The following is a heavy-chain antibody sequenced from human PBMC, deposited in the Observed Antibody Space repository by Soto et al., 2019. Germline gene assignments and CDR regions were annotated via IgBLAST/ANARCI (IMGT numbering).Heavy chain of an antibody. CDR3: ARVAVDTAMDYYYYMDV. D-gene: IGHD5-18*01. CDR2: INWNVGIT. CDR1: GFTFDEYG. J-gene: IGHJ6*03. Sequence: GGSLRLSCAASGFTFDEYGMSWVRQAPGKGLEWVSGINWNVGITVYADSVKGRFTISRDNAKISLYLKMNILRAEDTAFYHCARVAVDTAMDYYYYMDVWGKGTTVTVSS. V-gene: IGHV3-20*01.